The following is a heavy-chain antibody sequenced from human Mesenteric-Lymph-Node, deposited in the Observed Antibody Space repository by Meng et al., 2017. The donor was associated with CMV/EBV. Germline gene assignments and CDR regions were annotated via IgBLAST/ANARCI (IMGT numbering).Heavy chain of an antibody. Sequence: GGSLRLSCAASGFTFSNYAMGWVRQAPGKGLEWVSVTYSGAGSTYYADSVKGRFTISRDNAKNSLYLQMNSLTAEDTAVYYCARGGYDFWSGYYGMDVWGQGTTVTVSS. CDR1: GFTFSNYA. V-gene: IGHV3-23*03. D-gene: IGHD3-3*01. CDR3: ARGGYDFWSGYYGMDV. CDR2: TYSGAGST. J-gene: IGHJ6*02.